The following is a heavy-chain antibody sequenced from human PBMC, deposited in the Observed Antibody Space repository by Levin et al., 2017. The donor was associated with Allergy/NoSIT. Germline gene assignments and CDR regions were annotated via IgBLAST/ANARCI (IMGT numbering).Heavy chain of an antibody. Sequence: SVKVSCKASGVTFSTYSITWVRQAPGQGLEWMGVIIPNFRTGNYAQKFQGRVTITADESTRTVYMELRSLKSGDTAVYYCAGARGGKGGSVEQWGQGTLVTVSS. V-gene: IGHV1-69*13. CDR1: GVTFSTYS. J-gene: IGHJ4*02. CDR3: AGARGGKGGSVEQ. CDR2: IIPNFRTG. D-gene: IGHD5-24*01.